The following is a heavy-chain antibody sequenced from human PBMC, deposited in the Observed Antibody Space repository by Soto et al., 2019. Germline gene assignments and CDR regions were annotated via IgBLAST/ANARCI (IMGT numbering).Heavy chain of an antibody. CDR1: GGSISSGGYY. CDR3: ARVGPYGAFDI. V-gene: IGHV4-31*03. Sequence: SETLSLTCTVSGGSISSGGYYWSWIRQHPGKGLEWIGYIYYSGSTYYNPSLKSRVTISVDTSKNQFSLKLSSVTVADTAVYYCARVGPYGAFDIWGQGTMVTVSS. D-gene: IGHD4-17*01. CDR2: IYYSGST. J-gene: IGHJ3*02.